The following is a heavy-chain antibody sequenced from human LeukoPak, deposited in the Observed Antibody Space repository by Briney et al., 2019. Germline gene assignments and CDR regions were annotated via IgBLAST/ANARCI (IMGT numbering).Heavy chain of an antibody. Sequence: ASVKVSCKASGYTFTGYYMHWVRQAPGQGLEWMGWINPNSGGTNYAQKFQGRVTMTRDTSISTAYMELTWLRSDDTAVYYCARARDGYNFYYFDYWGQGTLVTVSS. CDR3: ARARDGYNFYYFDY. J-gene: IGHJ4*02. CDR1: GYTFTGYY. D-gene: IGHD5-12*01. CDR2: INPNSGGT. V-gene: IGHV1-2*02.